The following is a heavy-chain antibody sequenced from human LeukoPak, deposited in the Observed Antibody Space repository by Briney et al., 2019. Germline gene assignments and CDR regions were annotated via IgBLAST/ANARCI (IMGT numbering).Heavy chain of an antibody. V-gene: IGHV4-4*02. J-gene: IGHJ3*02. CDR1: GGSISSSNW. Sequence: SGTLSLTCAVSGGSISSSNWWSWVRQPPGKGLEWIGEIYHSGSTNYNPSLKSRVTISVDKSKNQFSLKLSSVTAADTAVCYCARRDNWNLDAFDIWGQGTMVTVSS. CDR2: IYHSGST. CDR3: ARRDNWNLDAFDI. D-gene: IGHD1-1*01.